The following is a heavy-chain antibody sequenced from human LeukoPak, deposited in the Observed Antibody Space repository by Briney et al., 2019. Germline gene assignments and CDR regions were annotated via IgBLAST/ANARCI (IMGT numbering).Heavy chain of an antibody. Sequence: SETMSLTCTVYAGSLSSYYWSWIRQPPGKGLEWIGYIYYSGSTNYNPSLKSRVTISVDTSKNQFSLKLSSVTAADTAVYYCARGVVTAPQTFDYWGQGTLVTVSS. CDR1: AGSLSSYY. D-gene: IGHD2-21*02. CDR3: ARGVVTAPQTFDY. V-gene: IGHV4-59*01. J-gene: IGHJ4*02. CDR2: IYYSGST.